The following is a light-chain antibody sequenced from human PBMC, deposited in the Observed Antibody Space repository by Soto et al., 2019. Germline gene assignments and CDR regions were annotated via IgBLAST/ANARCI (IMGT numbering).Light chain of an antibody. CDR2: KLT. CDR3: HDYSDYSWT. V-gene: IGKV1-5*03. J-gene: IGKJ1*01. Sequence: DIHMTQSPSTLSASVGDRATITCRASQSLTMWLAWYQQKPGKAPNLLIYKLTSLETGFPSRVSGSRSGTYFTGTISTLQPGEFASYDGHDYSDYSWTFGQGTKVEVK. CDR1: QSLTMW.